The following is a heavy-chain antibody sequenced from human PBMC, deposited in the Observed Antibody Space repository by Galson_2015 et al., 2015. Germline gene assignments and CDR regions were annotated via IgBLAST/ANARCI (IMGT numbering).Heavy chain of an antibody. CDR2: ISGSGGST. CDR3: AKFPPSSGWYFDY. CDR1: GFTFSSYS. Sequence: SLRLSCAASGFTFSSYSMNWVRQAPGKGLEWVSAISGSGGSTYYADSVKGRFTISRDNSKNTLYLQMNSLRAEDTAVYYCAKFPPSSGWYFDYWGQGTLVTVSS. J-gene: IGHJ4*02. V-gene: IGHV3-23*01. D-gene: IGHD6-19*01.